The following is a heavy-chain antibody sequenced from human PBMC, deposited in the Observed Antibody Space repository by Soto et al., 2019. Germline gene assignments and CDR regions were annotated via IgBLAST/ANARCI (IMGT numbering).Heavy chain of an antibody. J-gene: IGHJ4*02. Sequence: SVKVSCKASGGTFSSYAISWVRQAPGQGLEWMGGIIPIFGTANYAQKFQGRVTITADESTSTAYMELSSLRSEDTAVYYCARDRYDYVWGSYRPYFDYWGQGTLVTVSS. CDR2: IIPIFGTA. CDR3: ARDRYDYVWGSYRPYFDY. D-gene: IGHD3-16*02. CDR1: GGTFSSYA. V-gene: IGHV1-69*13.